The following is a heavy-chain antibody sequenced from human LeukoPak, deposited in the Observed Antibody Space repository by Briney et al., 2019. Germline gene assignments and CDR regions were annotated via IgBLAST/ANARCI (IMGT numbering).Heavy chain of an antibody. CDR1: GGAFSGYY. CDR2: INHSGST. J-gene: IGHJ4*02. Sequence: SETLSLTCALYGGAFSGYYWSWIRQPPGKGLEWIGEINHSGSTNYNPSLKSRGTISVATSKNQFSLKLSSVTAADTAVYYCARGVRRALVVVVAATRGFDYWGQGTLVTVSS. D-gene: IGHD2-15*01. V-gene: IGHV4-34*01. CDR3: ARGVRRALVVVVAATRGFDY.